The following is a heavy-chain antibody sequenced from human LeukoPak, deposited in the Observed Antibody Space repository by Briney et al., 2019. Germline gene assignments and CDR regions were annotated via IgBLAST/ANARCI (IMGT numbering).Heavy chain of an antibody. CDR1: GFTFSSYA. V-gene: IGHV3-23*01. CDR2: ISGSGGST. J-gene: IGHJ4*02. Sequence: GGSLRLSCAASGFTFSSYAMSWVRQAPGKGLEWVSAISGSGGSTYYTDSVKGRFTISRDNSKNTLYLQMNSLRAEDTAVYYCAKDSSWYLNFDYWGQGTLVTVSS. D-gene: IGHD6-13*01. CDR3: AKDSSWYLNFDY.